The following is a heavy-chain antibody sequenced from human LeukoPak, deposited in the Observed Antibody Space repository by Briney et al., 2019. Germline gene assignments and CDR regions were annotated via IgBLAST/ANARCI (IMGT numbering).Heavy chain of an antibody. D-gene: IGHD6-6*01. CDR2: INHSGST. J-gene: IGHJ4*02. V-gene: IGHV4-34*01. CDR1: GGSFSVYY. Sequence: SETLSLTCAVYGGSFSVYYWSWIRQPPGKGLEWIGEINHSGSTNYNPSLKSRVTISVDTSKNQFSLKLSSVTAADTAVYYCARAEYSSSCFDYWGQGILVTVSS. CDR3: ARAEYSSSCFDY.